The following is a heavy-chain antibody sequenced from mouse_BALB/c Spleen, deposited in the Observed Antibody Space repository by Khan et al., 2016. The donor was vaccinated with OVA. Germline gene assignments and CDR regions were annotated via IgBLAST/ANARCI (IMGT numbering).Heavy chain of an antibody. Sequence: VRLQQSGAELVRPGALVKLSCKASGFNIKDYYIHWVKQRPEQGLEWIGWIDPENGNTIYDPKFLGKASITADTSSNTAYLQLSSLTSGDTAVYYCARDGYSPWFAYWGQGTLVTVSA. D-gene: IGHD2-3*01. V-gene: IGHV14-1*02. CDR3: ARDGYSPWFAY. CDR2: IDPENGNT. J-gene: IGHJ3*01. CDR1: GFNIKDYY.